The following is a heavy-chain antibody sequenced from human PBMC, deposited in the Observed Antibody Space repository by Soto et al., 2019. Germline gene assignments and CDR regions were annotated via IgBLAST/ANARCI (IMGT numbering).Heavy chain of an antibody. D-gene: IGHD5-18*01. CDR2: INPILGIT. V-gene: IGHV1-69*08. CDR1: GGTFGSYT. CDR3: ARDAALVPGLDY. J-gene: IGHJ4*02. Sequence: QVRLVQSGTEVKRPGSSVKVSCTASGGTFGSYTISWVRQAPGQGLEWMGRINPILGITNYAQKLQGRVTITADRSTSTAYMEVSSLRSEDTAVYYCARDAALVPGLDYWGQGTLVTVSS.